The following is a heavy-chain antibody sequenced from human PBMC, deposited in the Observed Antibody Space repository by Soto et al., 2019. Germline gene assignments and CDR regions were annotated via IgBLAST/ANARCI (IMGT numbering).Heavy chain of an antibody. CDR1: GYTFTSYG. J-gene: IGHJ4*02. CDR3: ARDSMTTVTTRLDY. V-gene: IGHV1-18*01. CDR2: ISAYNGNT. Sequence: EASVKVSCKASGYTFTSYGISCVRQAPGQGLEWMGWISAYNGNTNYAQKLQGRVTMTTDTSTSTAYMELRSLRSDDTAVYYCARDSMTTVTTRLDYWGQGTQVTVSS. D-gene: IGHD4-17*01.